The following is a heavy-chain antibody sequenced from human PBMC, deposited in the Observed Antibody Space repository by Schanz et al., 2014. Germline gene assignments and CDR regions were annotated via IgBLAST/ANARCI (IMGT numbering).Heavy chain of an antibody. CDR3: ARDGDYYGSRNYYKTPYYFDY. Sequence: EADLVESGGGLIQRGESLRLSCAASGFTFSSYAMHWVRQAPGKGLEWVSTIYASGATYYADSVKRRFTISRDISKNTLHLQVTSLRAEDTAIYYCARDGDYYGSRNYYKTPYYFDYWGQGTLVTVSS. D-gene: IGHD3-10*01. CDR1: GFTFSSYA. CDR2: IYASGAT. V-gene: IGHV3-66*01. J-gene: IGHJ4*02.